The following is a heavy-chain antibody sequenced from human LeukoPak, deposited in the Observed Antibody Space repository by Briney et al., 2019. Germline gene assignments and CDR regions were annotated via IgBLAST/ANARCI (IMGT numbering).Heavy chain of an antibody. CDR3: ARGRPVVPAATISAAFDI. Sequence: PGGSLRLSCAASGSTFSSYSMNWVRQAPGKGLEWVSSISSSSSYIYYADSVKGRFTISRDNAKNSLYLQMNSLRAEDTAVYYCARGRPVVPAATISAAFDIWGQGTMVTVSS. CDR1: GSTFSSYS. V-gene: IGHV3-21*01. D-gene: IGHD2-2*01. CDR2: ISSSSSYI. J-gene: IGHJ3*02.